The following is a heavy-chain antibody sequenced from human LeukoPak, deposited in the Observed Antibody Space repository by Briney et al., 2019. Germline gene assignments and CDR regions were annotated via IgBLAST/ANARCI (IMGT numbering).Heavy chain of an antibody. D-gene: IGHD6-13*01. CDR2: ISDSGSYT. CDR1: GFSYRGYY. Sequence: GGSLRLSCAASGFSYRGYYMSWIRQAPGKGLEWVAYISDSGSYTNHADSVRGRFTISRDNAKKSLYLQMNSLRAEDTAVYYCAREDLRVAAAGIFSVFDPSGQGTLVTVSS. CDR3: AREDLRVAAAGIFSVFDP. J-gene: IGHJ5*02. V-gene: IGHV3-11*05.